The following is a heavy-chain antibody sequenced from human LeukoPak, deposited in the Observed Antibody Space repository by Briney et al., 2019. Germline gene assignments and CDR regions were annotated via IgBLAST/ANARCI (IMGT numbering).Heavy chain of an antibody. CDR1: GGSISSYY. Sequence: SETLSLTCTVSGGSISSYYWSWIRQPPGKGLEWIGYIYYTGSTNYNPSLKSRVTTSVDTSKNQFSLKLGSVTAADTAVYYCARVDSSNWYEYRGYFDYWGQGTLVTVSS. D-gene: IGHD6-13*01. CDR3: ARVDSSNWYEYRGYFDY. J-gene: IGHJ4*02. CDR2: IYYTGST. V-gene: IGHV4-59*01.